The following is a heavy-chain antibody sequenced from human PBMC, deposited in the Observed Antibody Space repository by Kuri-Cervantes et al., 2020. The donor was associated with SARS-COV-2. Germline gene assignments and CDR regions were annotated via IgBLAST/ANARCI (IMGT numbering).Heavy chain of an antibody. CDR2: IWYDGITK. CDR3: ARDVRYSGSYQCTS. D-gene: IGHD1-26*01. J-gene: IGHJ5*02. CDR1: GFTFSSYG. V-gene: IGHV3-33*01. Sequence: LSLTCAASGFTFSSYGMHWVRQAPGKGLEWVALIWYDGITKYYADSVKGRFTISRDNSKNTLYLQMNSLRAEDTAVYYCARDVRYSGSYQCTSWGQGTVVTVSS.